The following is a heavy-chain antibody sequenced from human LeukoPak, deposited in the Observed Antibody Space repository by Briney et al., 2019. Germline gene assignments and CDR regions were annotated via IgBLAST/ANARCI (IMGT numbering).Heavy chain of an antibody. CDR3: ARPVPSRLGWFDP. V-gene: IGHV4-39*01. Sequence: SETLSLTCTVSGGSIGSSSYYWGWIRQPPGKGLEWIGTIYYSGSTYYNPSLKSRVTISVDTSKNQFSLKLSSVTAADTAVYYCARPVPSRLGWFDPWGQGTLVTVSS. D-gene: IGHD1-1*01. J-gene: IGHJ5*02. CDR1: GGSIGSSSYY. CDR2: IYYSGST.